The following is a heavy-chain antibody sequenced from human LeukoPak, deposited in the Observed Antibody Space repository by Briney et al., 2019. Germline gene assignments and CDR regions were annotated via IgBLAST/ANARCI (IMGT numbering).Heavy chain of an antibody. CDR2: ISAYNGNT. CDR3: ARAGVRSMVRGVIIENWFDP. Sequence: GASVKVSCKASGYTFTSYGISWVRQAPGQGLEWMGWISAYNGNTNYAQKLQGRVTMTTDTSTSTAYMELRSLRSDDTAVYYCARAGVRSMVRGVIIENWFDPWGQGTLVTVSS. D-gene: IGHD3-10*01. V-gene: IGHV1-18*01. J-gene: IGHJ5*02. CDR1: GYTFTSYG.